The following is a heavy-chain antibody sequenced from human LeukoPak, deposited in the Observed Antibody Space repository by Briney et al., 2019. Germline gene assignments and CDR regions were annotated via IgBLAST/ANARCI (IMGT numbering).Heavy chain of an antibody. V-gene: IGHV3-11*01. CDR3: ARALYGDYGPYPF. D-gene: IGHD4-17*01. J-gene: IGHJ4*02. CDR2: ISSSGSTI. Sequence: PGGSLRLSCAASGFTFSNAWMSWVRQAPGKGLEWVSYISSSGSTIYYADSVKGRFTISRDNAKNSLYLQMNSLRAEDTAVYYCARALYGDYGPYPFWGQGTLVTVSS. CDR1: GFTFSNAW.